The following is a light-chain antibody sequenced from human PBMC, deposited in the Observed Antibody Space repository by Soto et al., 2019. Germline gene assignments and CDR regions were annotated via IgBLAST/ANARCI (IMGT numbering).Light chain of an antibody. Sequence: DIQMTQSPATLSVSVGDRVTITCRASQSIDTWLAWYQQKPGEVPKVLIYKVSNLQRGVPSRFSGSGSGTEFTLTISGLQPDDFATYYCQHYKFFPWTFGQGTKVDIK. CDR2: KVS. CDR1: QSIDTW. CDR3: QHYKFFPWT. V-gene: IGKV1-5*03. J-gene: IGKJ1*01.